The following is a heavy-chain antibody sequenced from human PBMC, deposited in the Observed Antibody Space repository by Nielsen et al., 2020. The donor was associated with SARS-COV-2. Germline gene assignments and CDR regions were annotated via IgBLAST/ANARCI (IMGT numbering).Heavy chain of an antibody. Sequence: GESLKISCTASGFSFMTYNMHWVRQAPGKGLEWVAAILHYGGNVYHADSVKGRFTISRDNSKNTLYLQMNSLRAEDTAVYYCAKVGHYYDSSGYREYFQHWGQGTLVTVSS. D-gene: IGHD3-22*01. CDR1: GFSFMTYN. CDR2: ILHYGGNV. V-gene: IGHV3-30*04. CDR3: AKVGHYYDSSGYREYFQH. J-gene: IGHJ1*01.